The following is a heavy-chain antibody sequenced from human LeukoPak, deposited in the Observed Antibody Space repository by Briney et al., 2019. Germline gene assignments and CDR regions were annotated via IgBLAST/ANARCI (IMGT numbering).Heavy chain of an antibody. CDR3: ARRSYSSGWYTAPPNWYFDL. J-gene: IGHJ2*01. CDR1: GGSISSYY. D-gene: IGHD6-19*01. CDR2: IYYSGST. V-gene: IGHV4-59*08. Sequence: SETLSLTCTASGGSISSYYWSWIRQPPGKGLEWIGYIYYSGSTNYNPSLKSRVTISVDTSKNQFSLKLSSVTAADTAVYYCARRSYSSGWYTAPPNWYFDLWGRGTLVTVSS.